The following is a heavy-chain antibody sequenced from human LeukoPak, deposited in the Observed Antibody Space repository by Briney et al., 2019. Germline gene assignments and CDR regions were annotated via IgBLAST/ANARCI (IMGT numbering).Heavy chain of an antibody. V-gene: IGHV6-1*01. CDR2: TYYKSKWYN. CDR3: ARDRGSWYNYFDY. D-gene: IGHD6-13*01. J-gene: IGHJ4*02. CDR1: GDSVSSNSAA. Sequence: SQTLSLTCAISGDSVSSNSAAWNWLRQSPSRGLEWLGRTYYKSKWYNDYAVSVKGRMTINPDTVKNQFSLQLNSVTPEDTAVCYCARDRGSWYNYFDYWGQGTLVTVSS.